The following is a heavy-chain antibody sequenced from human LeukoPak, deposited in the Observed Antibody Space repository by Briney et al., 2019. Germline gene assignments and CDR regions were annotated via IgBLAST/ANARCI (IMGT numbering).Heavy chain of an antibody. CDR1: GGSISSGFYY. CDR2: IYTSGST. J-gene: IGHJ3*02. Sequence: SETLSLTCTVSGGSISSGFYYWSWIRQPAGKGLEWIGRIYTSGSTNYNPSLKSRVSTSVDTSKNQFSLKLSSVTAADTAVYYCARALLWAFDIWGQGTMVTVSS. D-gene: IGHD2-21*01. V-gene: IGHV4-61*02. CDR3: ARALLWAFDI.